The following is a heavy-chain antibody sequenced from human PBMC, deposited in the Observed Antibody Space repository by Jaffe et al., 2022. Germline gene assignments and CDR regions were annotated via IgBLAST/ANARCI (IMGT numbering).Heavy chain of an antibody. D-gene: IGHD5-12*01. CDR3: ARVLVGVATITLSVGNAFDI. CDR2: ISSSGSTI. V-gene: IGHV3-48*03. J-gene: IGHJ3*02. CDR1: GFTFSSYE. Sequence: EVQLVESGGGLVQPGGSLRLSCAASGFTFSSYEMNWVRQAPGKGLEWVSYISSSGSTIYYADSVKGRFTISRDNAKNSLYLQMNSLRAEDTAVYYCARVLVGVATITLSVGNAFDIWGQGTMVTVSS.